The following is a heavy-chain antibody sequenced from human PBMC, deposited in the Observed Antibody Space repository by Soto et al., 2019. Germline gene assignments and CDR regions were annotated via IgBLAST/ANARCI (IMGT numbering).Heavy chain of an antibody. CDR2: IDPTNSYT. J-gene: IGHJ4*02. CDR3: ARLKGYYDSGGYYSDY. D-gene: IGHD3-22*01. Sequence: PGESLKISCETSGYTFTHFWISWVRQMPGKGLEWIGRIDPTNSYTNYSPSFRGHVTISSDKSITTAYLQWSSLKASDTAMYYCARLKGYYDSGGYYSDYWGQGTMVTVYS. V-gene: IGHV5-10-1*01. CDR1: GYTFTHFW.